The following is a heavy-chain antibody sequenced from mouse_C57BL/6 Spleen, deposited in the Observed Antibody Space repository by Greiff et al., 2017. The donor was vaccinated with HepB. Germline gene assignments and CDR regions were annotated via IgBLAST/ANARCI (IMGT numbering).Heavy chain of an antibody. D-gene: IGHD2-12*01. CDR2: IYPGDGDT. CDR3: AREEAYYMGFDY. J-gene: IGHJ2*01. CDR1: GYAFSSYW. Sequence: QVQLQQSGAELVKPGASVKISCKASGYAFSSYWMNWVKQRPGKGLEWIGQIYPGDGDTNYNGKFKGKATLTADKSSSTAYMQLSSLTSEDSAVYFCAREEAYYMGFDYWGQGTTLTVSS. V-gene: IGHV1-80*01.